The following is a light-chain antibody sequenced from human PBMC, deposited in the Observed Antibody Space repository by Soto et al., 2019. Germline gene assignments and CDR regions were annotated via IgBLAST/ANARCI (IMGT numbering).Light chain of an antibody. CDR3: LLSYSGVRV. Sequence: QAVVTHEPSLTVSPGGTFTLTCDSSTGAVTSGHYPYWFQQKPGQAPRTLIHDTRNKHSWTPARFSGSLLGGKAALTLSGEQPEDEAEYYFLLSYSGVRVFGRGTQLTVL. CDR2: DTR. J-gene: IGLJ2*01. CDR1: TGAVTSGHY. V-gene: IGLV7-46*01.